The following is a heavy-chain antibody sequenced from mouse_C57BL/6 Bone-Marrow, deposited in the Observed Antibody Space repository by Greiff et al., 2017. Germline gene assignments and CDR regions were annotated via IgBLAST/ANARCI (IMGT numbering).Heavy chain of an antibody. CDR1: GYTFTSYW. V-gene: IGHV1-55*01. CDR3: ARKSHHISGYDYAMDY. D-gene: IGHD3-2*02. CDR2: IYPGSGST. Sequence: VQLQQPGAELVKPGASVKMSCKASGYTFTSYWITWVKQRPGQGLEWIGDIYPGSGSTNYNEKFKSKATLTVDTSSSTAYMQLSSLTSEDSAVYYCARKSHHISGYDYAMDYWGQGTSVTVSS. J-gene: IGHJ4*01.